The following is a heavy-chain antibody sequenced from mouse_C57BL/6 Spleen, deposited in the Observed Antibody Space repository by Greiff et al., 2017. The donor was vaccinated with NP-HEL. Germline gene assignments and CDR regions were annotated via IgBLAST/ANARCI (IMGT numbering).Heavy chain of an antibody. CDR2: IYPGDGDT. CDR3: ARGSSGPAWFAY. J-gene: IGHJ3*01. D-gene: IGHD3-2*02. CDR1: GYAFSSSW. Sequence: VQLQQSGPELVKPGASVKISCKASGYAFSSSWMNWVKQRPGKGLEWIGRIYPGDGDTNYNGKFKGRATLTADKSSSPAYMQLSSLTSEDSAVYFCARGSSGPAWFAYWGQGTLVTVSA. V-gene: IGHV1-82*01.